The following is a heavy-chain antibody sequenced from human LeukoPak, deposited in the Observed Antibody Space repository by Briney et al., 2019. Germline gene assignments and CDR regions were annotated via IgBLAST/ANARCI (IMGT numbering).Heavy chain of an antibody. D-gene: IGHD5-24*01. CDR1: GYTFTSYG. J-gene: IGHJ6*02. CDR3: ARDTIPWGTNLNYYYYGMDV. V-gene: IGHV1-18*01. Sequence: ASVKVSCKASGYTFTSYGISWVRQAPGQGLEWMGWISAYNGNTNYAQKLQGRVTMTTDTSTSTAYMELRSLRSDDTAVYYCARDTIPWGTNLNYYYYGMDVWGQGTTVTVSS. CDR2: ISAYNGNT.